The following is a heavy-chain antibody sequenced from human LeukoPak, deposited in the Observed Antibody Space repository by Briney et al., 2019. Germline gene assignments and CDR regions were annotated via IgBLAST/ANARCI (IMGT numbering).Heavy chain of an antibody. J-gene: IGHJ4*02. CDR2: ISGSSGII. D-gene: IGHD6-13*01. V-gene: IGHV3-48*01. CDR3: AKDWGYSSSWSYYFDY. CDR1: GFIFNTYT. Sequence: PGGSLRLSCAASGFIFNTYTMNWVRQAPGKGLEWVSYISGSSGIIDYADSVRGRFTISRDNAKNSLYLQMNSLRAEDTAVYSCAKDWGYSSSWSYYFDYWGQGILVTVSS.